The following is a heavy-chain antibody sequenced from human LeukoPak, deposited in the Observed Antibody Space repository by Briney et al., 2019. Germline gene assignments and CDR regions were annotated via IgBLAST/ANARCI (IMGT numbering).Heavy chain of an antibody. V-gene: IGHV3-74*01. D-gene: IGHD2-8*01. J-gene: IGHJ4*02. CDR3: ARDNGENYHTAFDY. CDR1: GFTFSSYW. CDR2: IHGDGRTT. Sequence: QPGGSLLLSCAASGFTFSSYWIHWVRQVPGKGLVWVSRIHGDGRTTTYADSVKGRFTISRDNAKNTLYLQMNSLRAEDTAVYYCARDNGENYHTAFDYGGQGTLVTVSA.